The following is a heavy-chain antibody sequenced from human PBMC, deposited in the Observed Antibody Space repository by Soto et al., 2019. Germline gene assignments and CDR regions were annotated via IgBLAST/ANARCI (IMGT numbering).Heavy chain of an antibody. V-gene: IGHV5-51*01. J-gene: IGHJ4*02. CDR1: GYNFGGYW. CDR2: IFPGDSDT. Sequence: GESLKISCKASGYNFGGYWIGWVRQMPGKGLEWMGIIFPGDSDTRYSPSFQGQVTISADKSISTVHLQWRSLKASDTAIYFCGRGGFIGSPPDCWGQGPRVTVSS. D-gene: IGHD6-25*01. CDR3: GRGGFIGSPPDC.